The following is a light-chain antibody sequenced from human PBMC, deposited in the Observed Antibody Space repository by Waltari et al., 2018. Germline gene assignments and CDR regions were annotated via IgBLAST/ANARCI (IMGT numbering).Light chain of an antibody. CDR2: TND. V-gene: IGLV1-44*01. CDR1: SSNIGVNI. Sequence: QSVLTQPPSASGTPGQRVTISCSGSSSNIGVNIVNWYQHFPGTAPRLLIFTNDRRPSGGPVRFSGSKAGTSASLAISGLQSEDEADYYCAVWDDNLSGVVFGAGTKVAVL. CDR3: AVWDDNLSGVV. J-gene: IGLJ1*01.